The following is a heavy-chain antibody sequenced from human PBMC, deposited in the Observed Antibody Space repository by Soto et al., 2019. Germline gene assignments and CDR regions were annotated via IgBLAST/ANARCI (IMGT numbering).Heavy chain of an antibody. D-gene: IGHD5-12*01. CDR1: GFSFSNARMG. CDR3: ARIDNLWLRYYSNSMDF. J-gene: IGHJ6*02. V-gene: IGHV2-26*01. Sequence: SGPTLVNPTEPLTLTCTVSGFSFSNARMGVSWIRQPPGKALEWLAHIFSNDEKSYSTSLKSRLTVSKDTSKRQVVLSMTNVDPVDTATYFCARIDNLWLRYYSNSMDFCCHATTVTVSS. CDR2: IFSNDEK.